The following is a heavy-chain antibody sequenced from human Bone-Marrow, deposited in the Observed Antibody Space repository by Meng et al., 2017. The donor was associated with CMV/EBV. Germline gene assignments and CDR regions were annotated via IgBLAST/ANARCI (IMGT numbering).Heavy chain of an antibody. J-gene: IGHJ5*02. CDR3: ARGHLGYCSSTSCAPWWFDP. D-gene: IGHD2-2*01. Sequence: SETLSLTCTVSGGSISSGGYYWSWIRQHPGKGLEWIGYIYYSGSTYYNPSLKSRVTISVDTSKNQFSLKLSSVTAADTAVYYCARGHLGYCSSTSCAPWWFDPWGQGTRVTVYS. V-gene: IGHV4-31*03. CDR2: IYYSGST. CDR1: GGSISSGGYY.